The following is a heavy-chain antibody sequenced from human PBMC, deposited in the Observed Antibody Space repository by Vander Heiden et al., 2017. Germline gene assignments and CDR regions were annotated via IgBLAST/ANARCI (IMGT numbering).Heavy chain of an antibody. CDR1: GGSISTTSYS. J-gene: IGHJ4*02. CDR2: IYYSGSA. Sequence: QLQVQESGPGLVTPSETLSLTCSVSGGSISTTSYSWAWIRQPPGKGLEWIGSIYYSGSANYNPSLESRVTMSVDTSKNQFSLKMTSVTAADTAIYYCAPEDTKQYFFDSWGQGTPVTVSS. CDR3: APEDTKQYFFDS. V-gene: IGHV4-39*01.